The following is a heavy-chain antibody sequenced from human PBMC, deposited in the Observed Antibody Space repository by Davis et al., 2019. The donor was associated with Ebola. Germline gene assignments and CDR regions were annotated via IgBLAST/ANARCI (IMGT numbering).Heavy chain of an antibody. CDR1: GFTFSGSA. CDR2: IRSKANSYAT. CDR3: SCSGGSCQFDP. V-gene: IGHV3-73*01. D-gene: IGHD2-15*01. Sequence: LSLTCAASGFTFSGSAMHWVRQASGKGLEWVGRIRSKANSYATAYAASVKGRFTISRDDSKNTAYLQMNSLKTEDTAVYYCSCSGGSCQFDPWGQGTLVTVSS. J-gene: IGHJ5*02.